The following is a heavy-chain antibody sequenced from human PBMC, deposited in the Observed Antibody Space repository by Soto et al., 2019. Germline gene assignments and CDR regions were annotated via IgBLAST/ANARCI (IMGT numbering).Heavy chain of an antibody. CDR2: ISAYDGKT. CDR3: ARDPHEFWTSYWFDP. J-gene: IGHJ5*02. V-gene: IGHV1-18*01. D-gene: IGHD3-3*01. CDR1: GYNFNTYG. Sequence: ASVNVSCKTSGYNFNTYGINWVRQAPGQGLELMGWISAYDGKTTYEEKFQGRVTMTTDTSTSTAYMELRSLRSDDTAIYYCARDPHEFWTSYWFDPWGQGTPVTVSS.